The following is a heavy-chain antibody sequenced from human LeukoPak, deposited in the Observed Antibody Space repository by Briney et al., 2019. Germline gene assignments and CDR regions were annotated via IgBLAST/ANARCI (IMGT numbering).Heavy chain of an antibody. CDR2: IIPIFGTA. Sequence: ASVKVSCKASGGTFSSYAISWVRQAPGQGLEWMGRIIPIFGTANYAQKFQGRVTITTDESTSTAYMELSSLRSEDTAVYYCARDFGCSGGSCEFDPSGQGTLVTVSS. D-gene: IGHD2-15*01. J-gene: IGHJ5*02. CDR3: ARDFGCSGGSCEFDP. CDR1: GGTFSSYA. V-gene: IGHV1-69*05.